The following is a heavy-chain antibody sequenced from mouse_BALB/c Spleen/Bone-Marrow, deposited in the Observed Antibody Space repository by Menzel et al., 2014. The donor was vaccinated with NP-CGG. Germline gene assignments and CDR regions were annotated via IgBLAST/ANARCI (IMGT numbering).Heavy chain of an antibody. D-gene: IGHD2-3*01. J-gene: IGHJ4*01. CDR1: GFNIKDTY. Sequence: DVKLVESGAELVKPGASVKLSCTASGFNIKDTYMHWVKQRPEQGLEWIGRIDPANGNTKYDPKSQGKATITADTSSNTAYLQLSSLTSEDTAVYYCARWLLPYGLDYWGQGTSVTVSS. V-gene: IGHV14-3*02. CDR2: IDPANGNT. CDR3: ARWLLPYGLDY.